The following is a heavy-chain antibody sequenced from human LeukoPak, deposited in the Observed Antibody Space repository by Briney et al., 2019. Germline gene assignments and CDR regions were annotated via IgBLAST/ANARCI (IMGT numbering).Heavy chain of an antibody. CDR1: GYTFTSYG. CDR2: ISAYNGNT. V-gene: IGHV1-18*01. CDR3: ARASGDGYNSYFDY. J-gene: IGHJ4*02. D-gene: IGHD5-12*01. Sequence: ASVKVSCKASGYTFTSYGISWVRQAPGHGLEWMGWISAYNGNTNYAQKLQGRVTMTTDTSTSTAYMELRSLRSDDTAVYYCARASGDGYNSYFDYWGQGTLVTVSS.